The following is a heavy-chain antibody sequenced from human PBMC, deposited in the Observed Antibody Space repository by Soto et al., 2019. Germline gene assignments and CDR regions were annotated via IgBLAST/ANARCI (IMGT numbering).Heavy chain of an antibody. CDR1: GDSVSSKSAA. J-gene: IGHJ4*02. CDR3: ARTGDYSVDY. CDR2: TYYRSKWSS. V-gene: IGHV6-1*01. D-gene: IGHD7-27*01. Sequence: SQTLSLTCAISGDSVSSKSAAWHWIRQSPSRGLEWLGRTYYRSKWSSNYAISVKSRITINPDTSKNQFSLQLRSVTPDDTAVYYCARTGDYSVDYWGQGTLVTVSS.